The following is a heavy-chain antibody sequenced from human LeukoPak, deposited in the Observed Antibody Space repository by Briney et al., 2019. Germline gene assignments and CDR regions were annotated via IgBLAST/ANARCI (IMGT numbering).Heavy chain of an antibody. CDR2: IYSGGST. D-gene: IGHD3-16*02. J-gene: IGHJ6*03. CDR3: ARNRGSYRYHYYYYMDV. CDR1: GFTVSSNY. V-gene: IGHV3-53*01. Sequence: GGSLRLSCAASGFTVSSNYMSWVRQAPGKGLERVSVIYSGGSTYYADSVKGRFTISRDNSKNTLYLQMNSLRAEDTAVYYCARNRGSYRYHYYYYMDVWGKGTTVTVSS.